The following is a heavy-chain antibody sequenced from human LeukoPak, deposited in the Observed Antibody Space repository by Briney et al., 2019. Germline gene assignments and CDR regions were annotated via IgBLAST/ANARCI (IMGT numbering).Heavy chain of an antibody. CDR3: VRDDGHHWFDF. CDR1: GFTFSSYA. V-gene: IGHV3-30*04. Sequence: PGRSLRLSCAASGFTFSSYAMHWVRQAPGKGLEWVALISYDGSHKYYADSVKGRFTISRDNAKKSLFLQMNSLRDEDTAVYYCVRDDGHHWFDFWGQGTLVTVSS. J-gene: IGHJ4*02. CDR2: ISYDGSHK. D-gene: IGHD1-1*01.